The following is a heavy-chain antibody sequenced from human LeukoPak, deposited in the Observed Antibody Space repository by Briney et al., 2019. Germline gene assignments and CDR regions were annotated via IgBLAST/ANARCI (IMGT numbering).Heavy chain of an antibody. J-gene: IGHJ6*03. CDR3: ARRRYCSGGSCYPGFYYYYMDV. CDR1: GYSFTSYW. CDR2: IDPGDSDT. D-gene: IGHD2-15*01. Sequence: GESLKISCKGSGYSFTSYWIGWVRQMPGKGLEWMGIIDPGDSDTRYSPSFQGQVTISADKSISTAYLQWSSLKASDTAMYYCARRRYCSGGSCYPGFYYYYMDVWGKGTTVTVSS. V-gene: IGHV5-51*01.